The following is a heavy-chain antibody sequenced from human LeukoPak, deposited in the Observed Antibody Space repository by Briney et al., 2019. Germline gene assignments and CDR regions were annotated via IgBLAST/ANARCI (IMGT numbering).Heavy chain of an antibody. CDR3: ARGLHHWYFDL. CDR1: GDSISSYY. Sequence: PSETLSLTCTVSGDSISSYYWTWIRQPPGKGLEWIGYIYYTGSTDYNPSLKSRVTMSLDTSKNQFSLKLSSVTAADTAVYYCARGLHHWYFDLWGRGTLVTVSS. V-gene: IGHV4-59*01. CDR2: IYYTGST. J-gene: IGHJ2*01. D-gene: IGHD4-11*01.